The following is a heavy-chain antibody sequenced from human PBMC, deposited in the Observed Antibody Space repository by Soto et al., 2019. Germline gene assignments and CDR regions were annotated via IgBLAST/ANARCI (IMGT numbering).Heavy chain of an antibody. D-gene: IGHD6-19*01. J-gene: IGHJ3*02. V-gene: IGHV3-30-3*01. Sequence: QVQLVESGGGVVQPGRSLRLSCAASGFTFSSYAMHWVRQAPGKGLEWVAVISYDGSNKYYADSVKGRFTISRDNSKNTLYLQMNSLRAEDTAVYCSHSSGWYSGAFDIWGQGTMVTVSS. CDR1: GFTFSSYA. CDR3: HSSGWYSGAFDI. CDR2: ISYDGSNK.